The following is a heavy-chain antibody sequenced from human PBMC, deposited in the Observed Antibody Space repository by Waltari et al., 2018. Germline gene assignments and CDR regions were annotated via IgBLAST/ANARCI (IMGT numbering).Heavy chain of an antibody. J-gene: IGHJ6*02. CDR1: GFTFTKYW. Sequence: EVQLVESGGGLVQPGGSLRLSCAASGFTFTKYWMHWVHQDAGKGLMWVAHINSDGRSTTYGDSVKGRFTITRDNARDTVYLQMTSLRAEDTAVYFCVTDDPGLGLDVWGQGTTVTVSS. V-gene: IGHV3-74*01. CDR3: VTDDPGLGLDV. CDR2: INSDGRST. D-gene: IGHD7-27*01.